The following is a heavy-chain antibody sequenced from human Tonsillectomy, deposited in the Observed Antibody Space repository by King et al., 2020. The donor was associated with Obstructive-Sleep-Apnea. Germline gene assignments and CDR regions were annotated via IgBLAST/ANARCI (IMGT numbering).Heavy chain of an antibody. D-gene: IGHD3-10*01. Sequence: VQLVESGGGLVQPGGSLRLSCAASGFTFSSYSMNWVRQAPGKGLEWVSYISSSSSTIYYADSVKGRFTISRDNTKNSLYLQMNSLRAEDTAVYYCARDLEYYGSGSALYFDYWGQGTLVTVSS. CDR3: ARDLEYYGSGSALYFDY. J-gene: IGHJ4*02. V-gene: IGHV3-48*04. CDR1: GFTFSSYS. CDR2: ISSSSSTI.